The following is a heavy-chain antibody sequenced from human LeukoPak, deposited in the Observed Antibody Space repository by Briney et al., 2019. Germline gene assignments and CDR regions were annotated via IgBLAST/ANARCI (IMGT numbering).Heavy chain of an antibody. CDR3: ARHSAYGSGSYHDAFDI. CDR2: IDPSDSYT. V-gene: IGHV5-10-1*01. Sequence: GASLQISCKGSGYIFTSYWISWVRQLPGKGLEWMGRIDPSDSYTNYSPSFQGHVTISADKSISTAYLQWSSLKASDTAMYYCARHSAYGSGSYHDAFDIWGQGTMVTVSS. CDR1: GYIFTSYW. D-gene: IGHD3-10*01. J-gene: IGHJ3*02.